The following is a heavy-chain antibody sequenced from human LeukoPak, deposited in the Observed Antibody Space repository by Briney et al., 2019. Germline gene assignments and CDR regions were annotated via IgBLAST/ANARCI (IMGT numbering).Heavy chain of an antibody. J-gene: IGHJ5*02. Sequence: ASVKVSCKASGYTITSYGISWVRQAPGQGLEWMGWISAYNGNTNYAQKLQGRVTMTTDTSTSTAYMELRSLRSDDTAVYYCARDEGYDILTGYYNVFWFDPWGQGTLVTVSS. CDR2: ISAYNGNT. CDR1: GYTITSYG. V-gene: IGHV1-18*04. D-gene: IGHD3-9*01. CDR3: ARDEGYDILTGYYNVFWFDP.